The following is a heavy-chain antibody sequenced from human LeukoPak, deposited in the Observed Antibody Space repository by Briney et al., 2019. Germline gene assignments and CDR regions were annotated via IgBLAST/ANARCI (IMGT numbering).Heavy chain of an antibody. V-gene: IGHV3-21*01. D-gene: IGHD6-13*01. CDR2: ISSSSSYI. J-gene: IGHJ6*03. CDR3: ARVGGSSYYYYYYYMDV. CDR1: GFTFSNYS. Sequence: GGSLRLSCAASGFTFSNYSMNWVRQAPGKGLEWVSSISSSSSYIYYADSVKGRFTISRDNAKNSLYLQMNSLRAEDTAVYYCARVGGSSYYYYYYYMDVWGKGTTVTVSS.